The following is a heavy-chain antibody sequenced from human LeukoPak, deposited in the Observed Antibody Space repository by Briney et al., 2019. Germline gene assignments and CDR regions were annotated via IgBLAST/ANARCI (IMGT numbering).Heavy chain of an antibody. V-gene: IGHV1-2*02. D-gene: IGHD3-10*01. CDR3: ARAMVRGVQGAFDI. J-gene: IGHJ3*02. Sequence: ASVKVSCKASGYTFTGYYMHWVRQAPGQGLGCMGWINPNSGGTNYAQKFQGRVTMTRDTSISTAYMELSRLRSDDTAVYYCARAMVRGVQGAFDIRGQGAMVTVSS. CDR1: GYTFTGYY. CDR2: INPNSGGT.